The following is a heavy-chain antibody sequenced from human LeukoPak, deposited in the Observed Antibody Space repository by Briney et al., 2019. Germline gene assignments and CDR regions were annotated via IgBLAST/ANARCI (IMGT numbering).Heavy chain of an antibody. CDR1: GGSISSSSYY. J-gene: IGHJ4*02. CDR2: IYYSGST. V-gene: IGHV4-39*01. Sequence: SETLSLTCTVSGGSISSSSYYWGWIRQPPGKGLEWIGSIYYSGSTYYNPSLKSRVTISVDTSKNQFSLKLSSVTAADTAVYYCARRLRYAYCNGGSCGGIDYWGQGTLVTVSS. D-gene: IGHD2-15*01. CDR3: ARRLRYAYCNGGSCGGIDY.